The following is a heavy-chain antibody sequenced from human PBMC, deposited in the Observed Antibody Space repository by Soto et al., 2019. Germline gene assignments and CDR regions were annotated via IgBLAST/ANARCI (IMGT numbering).Heavy chain of an antibody. J-gene: IGHJ4*02. CDR1: GFTFSSYA. CDR2: ISGSGGGT. V-gene: IGHV3-23*01. CDR3: AKALSGSGSLL. D-gene: IGHD3-10*01. Sequence: GGSLGRSCAASGFTFSSYAMSWVRQAPGKGLEWVSDISGSGGGTYYAGSVKGRFTISRDNSKNTLYLQMNSLRAEDTAVNYCAKALSGSGSLLWGXGT.